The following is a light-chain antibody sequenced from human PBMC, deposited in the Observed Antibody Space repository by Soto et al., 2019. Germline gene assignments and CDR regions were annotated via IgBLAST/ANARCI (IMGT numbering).Light chain of an antibody. CDR2: DAS. J-gene: IGKJ4*01. CDR1: QDISNH. CDR3: QQYVNALT. Sequence: DIPMTQSPSSLSASAGDRVTITCQASQDISNHLNWYQEKAVKAPNLLINDASNVEAGVSSRFSGSGAGTDFTLTISSLQPEDIAKYYCQQYVNALTFGGGTKVEIK. V-gene: IGKV1-33*01.